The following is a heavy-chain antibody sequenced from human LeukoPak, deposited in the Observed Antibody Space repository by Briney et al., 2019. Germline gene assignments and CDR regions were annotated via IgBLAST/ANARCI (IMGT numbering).Heavy chain of an antibody. CDR2: ISSSGSTI. J-gene: IGHJ5*02. D-gene: IGHD6-19*01. CDR3: ATDGAIAGDT. V-gene: IGHV3-48*03. CDR1: GFTFSSYE. Sequence: GGSLRLSCAASGFTFSSYEMNWVRQAPGKGLEWVSYISSSGSTIYYADSVKGRFTISRDNAKNSLYLQMNSLRAEDTAVYYCATDGAIAGDTWGQGTLVTVSS.